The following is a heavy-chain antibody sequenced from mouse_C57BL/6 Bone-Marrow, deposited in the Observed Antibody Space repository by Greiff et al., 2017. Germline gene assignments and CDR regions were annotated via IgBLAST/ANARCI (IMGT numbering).Heavy chain of an antibody. V-gene: IGHV1-4*01. CDR2: INPSSGYT. D-gene: IGHD1-2*01. CDR3: ARRNYGDY. J-gene: IGHJ2*01. CDR1: GYTFTSYT. Sequence: QVQLKESGAELARPGASVKMSCKASGYTFTSYTMHWVKQRPGQGLEWIGYINPSSGYTKYNQKFKDKATLTADTSSSTAYMQLSSLTSEDSAVYYCARRNYGDYWGQGTTLTVAS.